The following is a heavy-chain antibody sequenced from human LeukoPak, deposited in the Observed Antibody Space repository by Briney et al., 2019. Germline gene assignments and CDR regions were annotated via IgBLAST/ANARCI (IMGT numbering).Heavy chain of an antibody. CDR2: IFHGGTT. Sequence: SKTLSLTCTVSGYSISSGYYWGWIRQPPGKGLVWIGSIFHGGTTYYNPSLKSRVTISVDTSKNQFSLRLSSVTAADTAVYFCAKSIASAGTNSCYYMDVWGTGTTLTVSS. D-gene: IGHD6-13*01. CDR3: AKSIASAGTNSCYYMDV. CDR1: GYSISSGYY. J-gene: IGHJ6*03. V-gene: IGHV4-38-2*02.